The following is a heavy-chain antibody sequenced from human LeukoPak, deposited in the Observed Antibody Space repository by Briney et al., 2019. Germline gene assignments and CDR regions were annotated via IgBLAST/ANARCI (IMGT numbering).Heavy chain of an antibody. J-gene: IGHJ6*02. V-gene: IGHV1-18*03. D-gene: IGHD6-19*01. CDR3: ARDRGAVAGTAYYYGMDV. CDR2: ISAYNGNT. CDR1: GYTFTSYG. Sequence: GASVKVSCKASGYTFTSYGISWVRQAPGQGLEWMGWISAYNGNTNYAQKLQGRVTMTTDTSTSTAYMELRSLRSDDMAVYYCARDRGAVAGTAYYYGMDVWGQGTTVTVSS.